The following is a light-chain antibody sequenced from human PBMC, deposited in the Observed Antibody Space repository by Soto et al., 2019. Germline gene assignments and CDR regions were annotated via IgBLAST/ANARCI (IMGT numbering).Light chain of an antibody. Sequence: DIQMTQSPSSLPAFVGDRVTITCRASQGISNYLAWYQQKPGKVPKLLIYAASTLQSGVPSRFSGSGSGTDFTLTISSLQPEDVATYYCQKYNSAPPFTFGPGTKVDIK. V-gene: IGKV1-27*01. CDR1: QGISNY. J-gene: IGKJ3*01. CDR2: AAS. CDR3: QKYNSAPPFT.